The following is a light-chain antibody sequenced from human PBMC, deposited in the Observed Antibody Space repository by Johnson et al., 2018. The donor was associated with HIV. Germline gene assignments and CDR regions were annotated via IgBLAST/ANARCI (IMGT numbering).Light chain of an antibody. Sequence: QSVLTQPPSVSAAPGQKVTISCSGSSSNIGNNYVSWYQQLPGTAPKLLIYENNKRPSGIPDRFSGSKSGPSATLGITGLQTGDEAEYYGGSWDSSLTVYVFGTGTKVTVL. J-gene: IGLJ1*01. V-gene: IGLV1-51*02. CDR2: ENN. CDR3: GSWDSSLTVYV. CDR1: SSNIGNNY.